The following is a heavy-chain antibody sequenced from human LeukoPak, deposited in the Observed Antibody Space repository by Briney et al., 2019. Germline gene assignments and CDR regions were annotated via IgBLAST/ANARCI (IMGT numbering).Heavy chain of an antibody. CDR2: ISYDGSNK. Sequence: GRSLRLSCAASGFTFSSYAMHWVRQAPGKGLEWVAVISYDGSNKYYADSVKGRFTISRDNSKNTLYLQMNSLRAEDTAVYYCARASVVTPGIAAYWGQGTLVTVSS. V-gene: IGHV3-30*04. J-gene: IGHJ4*02. CDR1: GFTFSSYA. D-gene: IGHD4-23*01. CDR3: ARASVVTPGIAAY.